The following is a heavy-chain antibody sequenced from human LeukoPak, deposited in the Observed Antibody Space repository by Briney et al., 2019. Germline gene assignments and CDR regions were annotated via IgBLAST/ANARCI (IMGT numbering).Heavy chain of an antibody. V-gene: IGHV3-21*01. CDR1: GFTFSSYS. Sequence: TGGSLRLSCAVSGFTFSSYSMNWVRQAPGKGLECVSSISSSSSYIYYADSVKGRFTISRDNAKNSLYLQMNSLRAEDTAVYYCARAAMATGDWFDPWGQGTLVTVSS. CDR3: ARAAMATGDWFDP. D-gene: IGHD5-24*01. CDR2: ISSSSSYI. J-gene: IGHJ5*02.